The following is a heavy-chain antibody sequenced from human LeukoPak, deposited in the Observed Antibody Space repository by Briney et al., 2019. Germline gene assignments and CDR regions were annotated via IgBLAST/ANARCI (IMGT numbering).Heavy chain of an antibody. V-gene: IGHV4-4*07. CDR3: ARDPSLRGYDLTYYYYDMDV. Sequence: SETLSLTSTISAGSTSSYYWSCIPHPPRKGLEWLGRIYNTGSPHSHPSLNSRATMSVDTSKTQFSLNLTSATAADTAVYYSARDPSLRGYDLTYYYYDMDVWGHGTTVTASS. J-gene: IGHJ6*02. D-gene: IGHD5-12*01. CDR2: IYNTGSP. CDR1: AGSTSSYY.